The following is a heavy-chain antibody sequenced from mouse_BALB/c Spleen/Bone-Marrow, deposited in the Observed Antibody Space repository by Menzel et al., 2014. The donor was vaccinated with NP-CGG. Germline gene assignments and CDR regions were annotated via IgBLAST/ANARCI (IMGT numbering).Heavy chain of an antibody. CDR3: ARGIYYVIYVYAMDY. CDR1: GYTFTNYW. V-gene: IGHV1S41*01. CDR2: IAPGSGST. D-gene: IGHD2-1*01. Sequence: DLVKPGASVKLSCKASGYTFTNYWINWIKQRPGQGLEWIGRIAPGSGSTYYNEMFKGKATLTVDTSSSTAYIQLSSLSSEDSAVYFCARGIYYVIYVYAMDYWGQGTSVTVSS. J-gene: IGHJ4*01.